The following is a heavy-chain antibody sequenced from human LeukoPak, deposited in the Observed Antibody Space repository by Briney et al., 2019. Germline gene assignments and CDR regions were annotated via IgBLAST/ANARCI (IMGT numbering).Heavy chain of an antibody. V-gene: IGHV3-49*04. CDR2: IRSQAYSGTT. Sequence: GGSLRLSCTTSGFTFGYHAINWVRQAPGRGLEWVGFIRSQAYSGTTEYATSVKDRFTISRDDSKSIAYLQMNSLKTEDTAVYYCTRDIVSISQPYYFDYWGQGTLVTVSS. J-gene: IGHJ4*02. CDR3: TRDIVSISQPYYFDY. D-gene: IGHD2-2*01. CDR1: GFTFGYHA.